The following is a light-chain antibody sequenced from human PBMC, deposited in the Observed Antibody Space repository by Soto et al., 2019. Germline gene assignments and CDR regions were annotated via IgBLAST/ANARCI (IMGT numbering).Light chain of an antibody. CDR3: QQYNNWPPDRT. CDR2: GAS. Sequence: EIVMTQSPATPSVSPGERATLSRRASQRVSSNLAWYQQKPGQAPRLLIYGASPRATGIPARFSGSGSGTEFTLTISSLQSEDFAIYFCQQYNNWPPDRTFGQGTKVEIK. CDR1: QRVSSN. J-gene: IGKJ1*01. V-gene: IGKV3-15*01.